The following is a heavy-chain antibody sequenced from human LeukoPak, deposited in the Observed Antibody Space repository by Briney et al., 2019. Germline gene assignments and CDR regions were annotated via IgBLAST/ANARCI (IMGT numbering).Heavy chain of an antibody. CDR1: GFTFSSYG. CDR2: IWYDGSNK. D-gene: IGHD3-9*01. CDR3: ARGNYDILTGYYHDLDY. J-gene: IGHJ4*02. Sequence: PGRSLRLSCAASGFTFSSYGMHWVRQAPGKGLEWVAVIWYDGSNKYYADSVKGRFTISRDNSKNTLCLQMNSLRAEDTAVYYCARGNYDILTGYYHDLDYWGQGTLVTVSS. V-gene: IGHV3-33*01.